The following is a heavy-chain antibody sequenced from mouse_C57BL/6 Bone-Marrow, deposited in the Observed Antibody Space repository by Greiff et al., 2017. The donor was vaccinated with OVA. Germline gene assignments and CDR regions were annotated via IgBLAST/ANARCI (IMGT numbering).Heavy chain of an antibody. CDR1: GFTSSSYA. CDR2: ISDGGSYT. Sequence: EVKLVESGGGLVKPGGSLKLSCAASGFTSSSYAMSWVRQTPEKRLEWVATISDGGSYTYYPDNVKGRFTISRDNAKNNLYLQMSHLKSEDTAMYYCAKLNWDWYFDVWGTGTTVTVSS. D-gene: IGHD4-1*01. V-gene: IGHV5-4*03. J-gene: IGHJ1*03. CDR3: AKLNWDWYFDV.